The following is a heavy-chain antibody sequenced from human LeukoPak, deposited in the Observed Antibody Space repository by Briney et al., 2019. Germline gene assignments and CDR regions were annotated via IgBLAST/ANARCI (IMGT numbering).Heavy chain of an antibody. CDR2: INHSGST. D-gene: IGHD2-2*01. J-gene: IGHJ3*02. CDR1: GGSFSGYY. CDR3: ARDVPSTSRGAFDI. V-gene: IGHV4-34*01. Sequence: SETLSLTCAVYGGSFSGYYWSWIRQPPGKGLEWIGEINHSGSTNYNPSLKSRVTISVDTSKNQFSLKLSSVTAADTAVYYCARDVPSTSRGAFDIWGQGTMVTVSS.